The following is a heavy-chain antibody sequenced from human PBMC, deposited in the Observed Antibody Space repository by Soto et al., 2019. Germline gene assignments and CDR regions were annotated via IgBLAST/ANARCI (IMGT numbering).Heavy chain of an antibody. CDR1: GFTFTNYY. CDR3: ARDSGDTTLRQWGRSFHY. J-gene: IGHJ4*02. D-gene: IGHD1-1*01. V-gene: IGHV1-46*01. Sequence: QVQLVQSGAEVKKPGASVKVSCKASGFTFTNYYIHWVRQAPGQGLEWMGLINPSGGGMFYAQKFQGRVTVTRDTSTGTVYMELSNLRSEDTAVYFCARDSGDTTLRQWGRSFHYWGQGTLVTVSS. CDR2: INPSGGGM.